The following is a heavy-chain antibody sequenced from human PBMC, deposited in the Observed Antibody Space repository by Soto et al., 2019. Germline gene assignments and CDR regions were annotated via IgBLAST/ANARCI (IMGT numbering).Heavy chain of an antibody. D-gene: IGHD1-7*01. Sequence: PSETLSLTCTVSGGSISSSSYYWGWIRQPPGKGLEWIGSIYYSVSTYYNPSLKSRVTISVDTSKNQFSLKLSSVTAADTAVYNCARIKLPTNENYYYYGMDVWGQGTTVTVSS. CDR3: ARIKLPTNENYYYYGMDV. V-gene: IGHV4-39*01. CDR2: IYYSVST. CDR1: GGSISSSSYY. J-gene: IGHJ6*02.